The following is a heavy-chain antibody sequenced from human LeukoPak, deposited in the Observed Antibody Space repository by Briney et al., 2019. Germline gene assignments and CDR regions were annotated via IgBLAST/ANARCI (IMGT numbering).Heavy chain of an antibody. J-gene: IGHJ5*02. D-gene: IGHD3-9*01. CDR2: IYYSGST. Sequence: SETLSLTCAVSAYSISSSYYWSWIRQPPGKGLEWIGYIYYSGSTNYNPSLKSRVTISVDTSKNQFSLKLSSVTAADTAVYYCARSRIRYFDWLLSQDNWFDPWGQGTLVTVSS. CDR3: ARSRIRYFDWLLSQDNWFDP. CDR1: AYSISSSYY. V-gene: IGHV4-61*01.